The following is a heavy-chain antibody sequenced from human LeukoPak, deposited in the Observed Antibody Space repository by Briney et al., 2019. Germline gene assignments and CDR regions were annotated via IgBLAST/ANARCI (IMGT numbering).Heavy chain of an antibody. CDR3: ARGELPTGWLTDF. CDR1: GFILHNHA. D-gene: IGHD6-19*01. Sequence: GGSLRLSCAASGFILHNHAMHWVRQAPGEGPEWVSLIDWDSSRTFYTESVKGRFTISRDNSKSSLFLQMNSLRAEDTALYYCARGELPTGWLTDFWGQGTLVTVST. J-gene: IGHJ4*02. V-gene: IGHV3-43D*04. CDR2: IDWDSSRT.